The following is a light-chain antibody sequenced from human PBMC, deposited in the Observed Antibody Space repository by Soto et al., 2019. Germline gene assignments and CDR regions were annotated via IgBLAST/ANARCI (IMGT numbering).Light chain of an antibody. CDR3: STDTSTNTRV. V-gene: IGLV2-14*01. J-gene: IGLJ1*01. Sequence: QPVLTQPGSMTGNPGQSITIACTVTSSDVGSYKYFSWYYQHPAKASKLMIYEVSNRSSGVSNLFSDSKYGHTVSFPISWLQAEDEADYYCSTDTSTNTRVFGTGTKVTVL. CDR1: SSDVGSYKY. CDR2: EVS.